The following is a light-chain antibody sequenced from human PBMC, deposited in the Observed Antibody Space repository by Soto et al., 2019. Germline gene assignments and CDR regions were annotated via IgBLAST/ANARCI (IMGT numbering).Light chain of an antibody. J-gene: IGLJ2*01. CDR2: EVS. CDR1: ISDVGGYNY. V-gene: IGLV2-14*01. Sequence: QSALTQPASVSGSPGQSITISCTGSISDVGGYNYVSWYQHHPGKAPKLMIYEVSYRPSGVSNRFSGSKSGNTASLTISGLQAEDEADYYCSSYTSSRTGVLFGGGTKLTVL. CDR3: SSYTSSRTGVL.